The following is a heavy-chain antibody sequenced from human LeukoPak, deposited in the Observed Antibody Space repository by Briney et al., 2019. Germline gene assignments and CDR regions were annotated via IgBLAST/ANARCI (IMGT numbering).Heavy chain of an antibody. Sequence: GGSLRLSCAASGFTFSSYGMHWVRQAPGKCLEWVAFIRYNGNNKYYADSVKGRFTISRDNSKNTLFLQMNSLRTEDTAVYYCGKDRVSGYNSGWHNDYWGQGTLVTVSS. J-gene: IGHJ4*02. D-gene: IGHD6-19*01. CDR3: GKDRVSGYNSGWHNDY. V-gene: IGHV3-30*02. CDR1: GFTFSSYG. CDR2: IRYNGNNK.